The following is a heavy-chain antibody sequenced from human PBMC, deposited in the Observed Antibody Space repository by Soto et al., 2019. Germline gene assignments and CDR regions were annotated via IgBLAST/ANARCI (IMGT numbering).Heavy chain of an antibody. V-gene: IGHV1-69*01. CDR2: IIPTIGTA. J-gene: IGHJ4*02. CDR3: ASSYCTSWYGDY. Sequence: QVQLVQSGAEVRKPGSSVKVSCKTPGGTFSNYAVTWVRQAPGQGLEWMGGIIPTIGTANYAQKFQGRVTITADESTSTAYMELSSLRSEDTAVYYCASSYCTSWYGDYWGQGTLVTVYS. CDR1: GGTFSNYA. D-gene: IGHD6-13*01.